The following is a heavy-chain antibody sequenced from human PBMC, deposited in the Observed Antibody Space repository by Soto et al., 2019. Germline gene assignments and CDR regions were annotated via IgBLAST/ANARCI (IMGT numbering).Heavy chain of an antibody. Sequence: EVQLLESGGGLVQPGGSLRLSCAASGFTFSSYAMSWVRQAPGKGLEWVSAISGSGGSTYYAASVKGRFTISRDNSKHTLYLHMNSLRAEDTAVYDCAKERGYSYGPQRYWGQGTLVTVSS. J-gene: IGHJ4*02. V-gene: IGHV3-23*01. D-gene: IGHD5-18*01. CDR2: ISGSGGST. CDR3: AKERGYSYGPQRY. CDR1: GFTFSSYA.